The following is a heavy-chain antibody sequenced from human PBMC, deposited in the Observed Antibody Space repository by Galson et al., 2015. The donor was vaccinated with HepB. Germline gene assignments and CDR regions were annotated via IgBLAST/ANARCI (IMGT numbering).Heavy chain of an antibody. CDR2: ISHDDYYK. CDR3: TNLRSGEWYFDL. CDR1: GFTFSSYG. D-gene: IGHD3-3*01. Sequence: SLRLSCAASGFTFSSYGMHWVRQAPGKGLDWVAVISHDDYYKYYADSVKGRFTISRDNSKNILYLQMNSLRAEDTAVYYCTNLRSGEWYFDLWGRGTLVTVSS. V-gene: IGHV3-30*03. J-gene: IGHJ2*01.